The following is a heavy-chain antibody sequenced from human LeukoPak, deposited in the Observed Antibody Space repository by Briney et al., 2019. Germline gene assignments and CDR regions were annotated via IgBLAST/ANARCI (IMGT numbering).Heavy chain of an antibody. CDR1: GDSISTSTYY. J-gene: IGHJ6*02. CDR3: ARQQSNWASGPGMDV. Sequence: PSETLSLTCTVSGDSISTSTYYWGWIRQTPGKGLEWIGSIFYSGSTYYNPSLKSRVTISVDTSKNQFSLRLSSVTAADTAVYYCARQQSNWASGPGMDVWGQGTTVTVSS. D-gene: IGHD7-27*01. CDR2: IFYSGST. V-gene: IGHV4-39*01.